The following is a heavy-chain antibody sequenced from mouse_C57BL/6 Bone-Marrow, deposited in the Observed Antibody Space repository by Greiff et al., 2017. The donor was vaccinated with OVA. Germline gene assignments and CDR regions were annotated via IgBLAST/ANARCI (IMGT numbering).Heavy chain of an antibody. CDR3: ARKGGWFSYYCDY. V-gene: IGHV1-50*01. D-gene: IGHD2-3*01. CDR1: GYTFTSYW. J-gene: IGHJ2*01. Sequence: QVQLQQPGAELVKPGASVKLSCKASGYTFTSYWMQWVKQRPGQGLERIGEIDPSDSYNNYNQKFKGKATLTVDTSSSTAYMQLSSLTSEDSAVYYCARKGGWFSYYCDYWGQGTTLTVSS. CDR2: IDPSDSYN.